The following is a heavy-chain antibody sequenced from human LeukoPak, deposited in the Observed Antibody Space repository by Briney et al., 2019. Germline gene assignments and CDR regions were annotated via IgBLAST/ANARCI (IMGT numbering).Heavy chain of an antibody. J-gene: IGHJ4*02. D-gene: IGHD5-12*01. CDR1: GFTFSSYS. CDR2: ISSSSSYI. Sequence: PGGSLRLSCAASGFTFSSYSMNWVRQALGKGPEWVSSISSSSSYIYYADSVKGRFTISSDNAKNSLYLQMNSLRAEDTAVYYCARVSRGYDLGKDYWGQGTLVTVSS. CDR3: ARVSRGYDLGKDY. V-gene: IGHV3-21*01.